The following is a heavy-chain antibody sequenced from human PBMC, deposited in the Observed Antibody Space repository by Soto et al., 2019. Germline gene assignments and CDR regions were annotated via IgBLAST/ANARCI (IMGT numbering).Heavy chain of an antibody. Sequence: EVQLLESGGNLVQPGGSLRLSCAASGFTFRNYAMSWVRQAPGKGLEWVSVISGSGDSTYYADSVKGRFTISRDNSKNTLYLQMNSLRAEDTAVYYCANRTSGWYFDSWGQGTLVTVSS. CDR3: ANRTSGWYFDS. CDR1: GFTFRNYA. D-gene: IGHD6-19*01. CDR2: ISGSGDST. J-gene: IGHJ4*02. V-gene: IGHV3-23*01.